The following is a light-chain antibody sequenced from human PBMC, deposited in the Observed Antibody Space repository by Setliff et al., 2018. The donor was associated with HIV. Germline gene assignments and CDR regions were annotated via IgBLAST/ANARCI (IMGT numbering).Light chain of an antibody. CDR1: SSDVGSYYY. Sequence: QSALTQPRSVSGSPGQSVNISCTGTSSDVGSYYYVSWYRHHPGKAPKLLIYDVNERPTGVPDRFSGSKSGNAASLIISGLQADDEADYYCCSYAGRYTYVFGSGTKVTVL. V-gene: IGLV2-11*01. CDR3: CSYAGRYTYV. J-gene: IGLJ1*01. CDR2: DVN.